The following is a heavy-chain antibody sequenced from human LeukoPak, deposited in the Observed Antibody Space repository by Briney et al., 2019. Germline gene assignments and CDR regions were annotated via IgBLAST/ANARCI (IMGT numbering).Heavy chain of an antibody. CDR3: ARGRRYYDSSGYYWDY. CDR1: GGSFSGYY. V-gene: IGHV4-34*01. J-gene: IGHJ4*02. CDR2: INHSGST. D-gene: IGHD3-22*01. Sequence: SETLSLTCAVYGGSFSGYYWSWIRQPPGKGLEWIGEINHSGSTNYNPSLKSRVTISVDTSKNQFSLKLSSVTAADTAVYYCARGRRYYDSSGYYWDYWGQGTLVTVSS.